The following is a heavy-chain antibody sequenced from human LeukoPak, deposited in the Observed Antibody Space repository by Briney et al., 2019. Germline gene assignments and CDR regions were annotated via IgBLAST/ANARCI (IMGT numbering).Heavy chain of an antibody. J-gene: IGHJ2*01. V-gene: IGHV1-69*04. CDR2: IIPILGIA. Sequence: SVKVSCKASGGTFSSYAISWVRQAPGQGLEWMGRIIPILGIANYAQKFQGRVTITADKSTSTAYMELSSLRSEDTAVYYCARDNQRSWYFDLWGRGTLVTVSS. CDR3: ARDNQRSWYFDL. CDR1: GGTFSSYA.